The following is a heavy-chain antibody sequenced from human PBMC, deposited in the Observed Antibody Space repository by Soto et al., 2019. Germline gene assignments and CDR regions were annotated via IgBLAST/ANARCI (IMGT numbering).Heavy chain of an antibody. CDR3: AKHAVQDPGYSSALT. CDR2: ISGSDGST. CDR1: GFTFSNYA. D-gene: IGHD6-19*01. J-gene: IGHJ5*02. Sequence: HPGGSLRLSCAASGFTFSNYAMSWVRQAPGKGLEWVSGISGSDGSTDYADSVKGRFTISRDNSKNTLYLQMNSLRAEDTAVYYCAKHAVQDPGYSSALTWGQGTLVTVSS. V-gene: IGHV3-23*01.